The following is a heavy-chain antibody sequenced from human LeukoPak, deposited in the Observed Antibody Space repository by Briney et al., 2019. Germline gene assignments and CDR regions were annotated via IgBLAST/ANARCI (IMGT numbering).Heavy chain of an antibody. CDR1: GFTLSRYW. V-gene: IGHV3-7*01. D-gene: IGHD1-14*01. Sequence: PGGSLRLSCAASGFTLSRYWMSWVRQAPGKGLEWVANINEDGGERHYVDTVKGRFTISRDNAKNSLYLQMNSLRAEDTAVYYCARGGNLKNWGRGTLVTVSS. J-gene: IGHJ4*02. CDR3: ARGGNLKN. CDR2: INEDGGER.